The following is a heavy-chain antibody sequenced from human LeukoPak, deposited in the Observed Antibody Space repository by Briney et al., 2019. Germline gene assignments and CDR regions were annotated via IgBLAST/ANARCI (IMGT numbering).Heavy chain of an antibody. CDR3: ARGGIVVVPAARDAFDI. J-gene: IGHJ3*02. CDR1: GYTFTGYY. D-gene: IGHD2-2*01. V-gene: IGHV1-2*04. CDR2: INPNSGGT. Sequence: ASVKVSCKASGYTFTGYYMHWVRQAPGQGLEWMGWINPNSGGTNYAQKFQGWVTMTRDTSISTAYMGLSRLRSDDTAVYYCARGGIVVVPAARDAFDIWGQGTMVTVSS.